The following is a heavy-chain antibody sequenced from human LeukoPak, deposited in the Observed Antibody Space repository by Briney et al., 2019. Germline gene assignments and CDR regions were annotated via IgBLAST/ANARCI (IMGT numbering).Heavy chain of an antibody. J-gene: IGHJ6*03. CDR2: IYYSGCT. V-gene: IGHV4-39*01. CDR1: GGSISSSSYY. D-gene: IGHD1-26*01. CDR3: ASVMVGATSYYYYYYMDV. Sequence: SETLSLTCTVSGGSISSSSYYWGWIRQPPGKGLEWIGSIYYSGCTYYNPSLKSRVTISVDTSKNQFSLKLSSVTAADTAVYYCASVMVGATSYYYYYYMDVWGKGTTVTVSS.